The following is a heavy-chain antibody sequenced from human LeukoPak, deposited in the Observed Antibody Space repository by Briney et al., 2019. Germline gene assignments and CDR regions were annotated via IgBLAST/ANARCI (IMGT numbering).Heavy chain of an antibody. J-gene: IGHJ4*02. Sequence: GGSLRLSCAASGFTFSSYEMNWVRQAPGKGLEWVSYISSSGSTIYYADSVKGRFTISRDNAKNSLYLQMNSLRAEDTAVYYCARRGSGYYSIGYWGQGTLVTVSS. CDR3: ARRGSGYYSIGY. D-gene: IGHD3-22*01. CDR2: ISSSGSTI. CDR1: GFTFSSYE. V-gene: IGHV3-48*03.